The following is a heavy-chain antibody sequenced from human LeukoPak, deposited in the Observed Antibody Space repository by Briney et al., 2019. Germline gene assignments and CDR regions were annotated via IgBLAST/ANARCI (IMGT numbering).Heavy chain of an antibody. J-gene: IGHJ5*02. CDR2: TYYRSKWYN. CDR1: GDSVSGNSAA. V-gene: IGHV6-1*01. Sequence: SQTLSLTCAISGDSVSGNSAAWNWIRQSPSRGLEWLGRTYYRSKWYNDYTVSVKSRITINPDTSKNQFSLQLNSVTPEDTAVYFCARSYGSGWNWFDPWGQGTLVTVSS. D-gene: IGHD6-19*01. CDR3: ARSYGSGWNWFDP.